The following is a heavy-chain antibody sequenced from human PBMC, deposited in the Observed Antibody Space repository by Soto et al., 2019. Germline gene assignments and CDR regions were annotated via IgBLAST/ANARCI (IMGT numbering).Heavy chain of an antibody. CDR3: ARGDATKIVVTTYYAMDV. Sequence: QVQLVQSGAEVKKPGSSVKVSCKASGGSLSNYGISWVRQAPGQGLEWMGGISPVFGTANYAQKFQGRVTSTADESTSIVYMGVTSLRSEHTAVYYCARGDATKIVVTTYYAMDVWGQGTTVTVSS. CDR1: GGSLSNYG. D-gene: IGHD3-9*01. V-gene: IGHV1-69*12. CDR2: ISPVFGTA. J-gene: IGHJ6*02.